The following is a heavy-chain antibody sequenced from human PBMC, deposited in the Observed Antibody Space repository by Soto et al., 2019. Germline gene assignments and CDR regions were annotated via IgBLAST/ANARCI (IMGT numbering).Heavy chain of an antibody. J-gene: IGHJ4*02. CDR3: AMAFIAAAGIRFGPDY. CDR1: GFTFSSYA. V-gene: IGHV3-30-3*01. D-gene: IGHD6-13*01. Sequence: QVQLVESGGGVVQPGRSLRLSCAASGFTFSSYAMHWVRQAPGKGLEWVAVISYDGSNKYYADSVKGRFTISRDNSKNTLYLQMNSLRAEDTAVYYCAMAFIAAAGIRFGPDYWGQGTLVTVSS. CDR2: ISYDGSNK.